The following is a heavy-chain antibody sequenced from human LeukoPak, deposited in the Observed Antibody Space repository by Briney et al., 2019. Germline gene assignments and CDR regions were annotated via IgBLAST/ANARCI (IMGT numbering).Heavy chain of an antibody. CDR1: GYTLTELS. CDR2: FDPEDGET. V-gene: IGHV1-24*01. D-gene: IGHD2-2*01. J-gene: IGHJ6*02. Sequence: GASVKVSCKVSGYTLTELSMHWVRQAPGKGLEWMGGFDPEDGETIYAQKFQGRVTMTEDTSTDTAYMELSSLRSGDRAVYYCAHATRQWSSTSCRTSEDYYYYGMDVWGQGTTVNVSS. CDR3: AHATRQWSSTSCRTSEDYYYYGMDV.